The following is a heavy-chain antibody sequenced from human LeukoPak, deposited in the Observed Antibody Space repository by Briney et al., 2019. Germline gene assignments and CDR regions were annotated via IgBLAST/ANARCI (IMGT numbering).Heavy chain of an antibody. CDR3: ARDDSSGWLDAFDI. J-gene: IGHJ3*02. D-gene: IGHD6-19*01. V-gene: IGHV3-7*01. Sequence: GGSLRLSCAASGFTFSSDWMSWVGQAPGPERGWGANIKQYGCENYYVDSVKGRFTLSRDNVKNSLYLQMNSLRAEDTAVDYCARDDSSGWLDAFDIWGQGTMVTVSS. CDR1: GFTFSSDW. CDR2: IKQYGCEN.